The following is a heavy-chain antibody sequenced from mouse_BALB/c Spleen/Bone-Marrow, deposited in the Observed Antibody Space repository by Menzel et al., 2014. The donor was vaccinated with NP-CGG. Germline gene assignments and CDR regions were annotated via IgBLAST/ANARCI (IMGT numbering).Heavy chain of an antibody. CDR1: GFTFTDYY. Sequence: EVMLVESGGGLVQPGGSLRLSCATSGFTFTDYYMSWVRQPPGKAPEWLGFIRNKANGYTTEYSASVKGRFTISRDNSQSILYLQMNTLRAEDSATYYCAREIINDYHWYFDVWGAGTTVTVSS. D-gene: IGHD2-4*01. CDR3: AREIINDYHWYFDV. V-gene: IGHV7-3*02. CDR2: IRNKANGYTT. J-gene: IGHJ1*01.